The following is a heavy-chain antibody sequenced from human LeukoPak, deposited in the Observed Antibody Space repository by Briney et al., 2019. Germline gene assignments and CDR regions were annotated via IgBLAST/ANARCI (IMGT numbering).Heavy chain of an antibody. J-gene: IGHJ3*02. D-gene: IGHD1-26*01. CDR2: ISSSGSTI. V-gene: IGHV3-48*03. CDR1: GFTFSSYE. Sequence: GGSLRLSCAASGFTFSSYEMNWVRQAPGKGLEWVSYISSSGSTIYYADSVKGRFTISRDNAKNSLYLQMNSLRAEDTAVYYCVTFGANSYAFDIWGQGTMVTVSS. CDR3: VTFGANSYAFDI.